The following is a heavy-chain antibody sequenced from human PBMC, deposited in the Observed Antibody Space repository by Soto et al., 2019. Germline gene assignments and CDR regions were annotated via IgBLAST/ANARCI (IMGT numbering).Heavy chain of an antibody. CDR2: IKSKTDGGTT. V-gene: IGHV3-15*01. Sequence: EVQLVESGGGLVKPGGSLRLSCAASGFTFSNAWMSWVRQAPGKGLEWVGRIKSKTDGGTTDYAAPVKGRFTISRDDYKNTLYLQMNSLKTEDTAVYYCTTDRRLATFDYWGQGTLVTVSS. CDR1: GFTFSNAW. J-gene: IGHJ4*02. D-gene: IGHD6-19*01. CDR3: TTDRRLATFDY.